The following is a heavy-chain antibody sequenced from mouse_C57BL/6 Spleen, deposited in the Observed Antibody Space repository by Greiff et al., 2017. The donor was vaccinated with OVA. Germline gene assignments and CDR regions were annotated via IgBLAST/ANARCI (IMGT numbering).Heavy chain of an antibody. D-gene: IGHD2-3*01. CDR3: AREDDGYSPWYFDV. V-gene: IGHV1-82*01. CDR1: GYAFSSSW. CDR2: IYPGDGDT. J-gene: IGHJ1*03. Sequence: QVQLKESGPELVKPGASVKISCKASGYAFSSSWMNWVKQRPGKGLEWIGRIYPGDGDTNYNGKFKGKATLTADKSSSTAYMQLSSLTSEDSAVYFCAREDDGYSPWYFDVWGTGTTVTVSS.